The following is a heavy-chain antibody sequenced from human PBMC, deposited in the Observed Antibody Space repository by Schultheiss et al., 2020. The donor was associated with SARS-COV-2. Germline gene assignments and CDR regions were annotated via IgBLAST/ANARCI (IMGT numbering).Heavy chain of an antibody. V-gene: IGHV1-46*01. CDR1: GYTFTSYA. D-gene: IGHD5-18*01. CDR2: INPSGGST. J-gene: IGHJ6*02. CDR3: ARDSWVDTAMVKGYYYGMDV. Sequence: ASVKVSCKASGYTFTSYAMHWVRQAPGQRLEWMGIINPSGGSTSYAQKFQGRVTMTRDTSTSTVYMELSSLRSEDTAVYYCARDSWVDTAMVKGYYYGMDVWGQGTTVTVSS.